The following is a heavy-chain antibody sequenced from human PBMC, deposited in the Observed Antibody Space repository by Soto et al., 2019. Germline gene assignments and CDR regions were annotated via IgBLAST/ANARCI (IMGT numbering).Heavy chain of an antibody. CDR3: AKEIASSGWYSAHFQH. J-gene: IGHJ1*01. Sequence: EVQLVESGGGLVQPGRSLRLSCAASGFTFDDYAMHWVRQAPGKGLEWVSGISWNSGSIGYADSVKGRFTISRDNAKYSLYLEMNSLGDEDTALYYCAKEIASSGWYSAHFQHWGQGTLVTVYS. CDR2: ISWNSGSI. V-gene: IGHV3-9*01. D-gene: IGHD6-19*01. CDR1: GFTFDDYA.